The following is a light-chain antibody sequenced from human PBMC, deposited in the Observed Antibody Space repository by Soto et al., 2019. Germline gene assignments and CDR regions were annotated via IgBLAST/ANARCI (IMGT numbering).Light chain of an antibody. CDR2: DAS. CDR1: QSVGSN. V-gene: IGKV3-20*01. CDR3: QQYDNSPIT. J-gene: IGKJ5*01. Sequence: EIVLLQSKATLSFSPGERATLSCRASQSVGSNLAWYQQNPGQAPRLLIYDASSRATGIPDRFSGSGSGTDFTLTISRLEPEDFAVYYCQQYDNSPITFGQGTRLEIK.